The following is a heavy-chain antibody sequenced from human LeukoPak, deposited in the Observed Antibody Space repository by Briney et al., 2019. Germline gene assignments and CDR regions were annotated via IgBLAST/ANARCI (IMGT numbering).Heavy chain of an antibody. CDR1: GFTFSNYA. CDR3: AKVIRVGIGKYYFDY. J-gene: IGHJ4*02. D-gene: IGHD2-15*01. V-gene: IGHV3-23*01. CDR2: ISGSGGSA. Sequence: GGSLRLSCAASGFTFSNYAMTWVRQAPGKGLEWVSSISGSGGSAYFADSVRGRFTIFRDNSENTLYLQMNSLRAEDTAIYYCAKVIRVGIGKYYFDYWGQGTLVTVSS.